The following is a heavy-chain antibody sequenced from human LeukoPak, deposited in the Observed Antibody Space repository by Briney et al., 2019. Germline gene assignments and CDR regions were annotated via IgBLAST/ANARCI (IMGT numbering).Heavy chain of an antibody. J-gene: IGHJ4*02. CDR2: INHSGST. CDR3: ARLNYASFDY. CDR1: GGSFSGYY. V-gene: IGHV4-34*01. D-gene: IGHD2-2*01. Sequence: PSETLSLTCAVYGGSFSGYYWSWIRQPPGKGLEWIGEINHSGSTNYNPSLKSRVTISVDTSKNQISLKLSSVTAADTAVYYCARLNYASFDYWGQGTLVTVSS.